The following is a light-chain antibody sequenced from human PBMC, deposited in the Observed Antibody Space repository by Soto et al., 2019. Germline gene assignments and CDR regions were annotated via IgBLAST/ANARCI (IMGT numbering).Light chain of an antibody. Sequence: QLVLTQSPSASASLGASVKLTCTLSSGHRRYAIAWHQQQPEKGPRYLMKLNSDGSHSKGDGIPDRFSGSSSGAERYLTISSLQSEDEADYYCQTWGTGIVVFGGGTKLTVL. V-gene: IGLV4-69*01. CDR3: QTWGTGIVV. CDR1: SGHRRYA. J-gene: IGLJ2*01. CDR2: LNSDGSH.